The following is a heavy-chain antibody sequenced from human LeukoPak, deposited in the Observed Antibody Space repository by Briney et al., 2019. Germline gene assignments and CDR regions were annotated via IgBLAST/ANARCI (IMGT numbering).Heavy chain of an antibody. CDR1: GFTVSSNY. V-gene: IGHV3-53*01. CDR3: ARVYYYGSGSYYSGPRDDAFDI. J-gene: IGHJ3*02. Sequence: GGTLRLSCAASGFTVSSNYMSWVRQAPGKGLEWVSVIYSGGSTYYADSVKGRFTISRDNSKNTLYLQMNSLRAEDTAVYYCARVYYYGSGSYYSGPRDDAFDIWGQGTMVTVSS. D-gene: IGHD3-10*01. CDR2: IYSGGST.